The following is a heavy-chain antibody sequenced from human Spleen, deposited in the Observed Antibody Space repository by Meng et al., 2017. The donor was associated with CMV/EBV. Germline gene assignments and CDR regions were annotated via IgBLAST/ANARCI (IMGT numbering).Heavy chain of an antibody. CDR3: ARASYCSSTSCYTEGSPYFDY. CDR2: INHSGST. V-gene: IGHV4-34*09. D-gene: IGHD2-2*02. CDR1: GYY. J-gene: IGHJ4*02. Sequence: GYYWSWSRQPPGKGLEWIGEINHSGSTNQNPSLKSRVTISVDTSKNQFSLKLSSVTAADTAVYYCARASYCSSTSCYTEGSPYFDYWGQGTLVTVSS.